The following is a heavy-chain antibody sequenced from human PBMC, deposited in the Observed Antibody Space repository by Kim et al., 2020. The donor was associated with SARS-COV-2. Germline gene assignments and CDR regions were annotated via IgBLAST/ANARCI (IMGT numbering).Heavy chain of an antibody. J-gene: IGHJ4*02. CDR1: GFTFSSYG. Sequence: GGSLRLSCAASGFTFSSYGMHWVRQAPGKGLEWVAVISYDGSNKYYADSVKGRFTISRDNSKNTLYLQMNSLRAEDTAVYYCAKEVRGTNQGGYFDYWGQGTLVTVSS. CDR3: AKEVRGTNQGGYFDY. CDR2: ISYDGSNK. V-gene: IGHV3-30*18. D-gene: IGHD1-26*01.